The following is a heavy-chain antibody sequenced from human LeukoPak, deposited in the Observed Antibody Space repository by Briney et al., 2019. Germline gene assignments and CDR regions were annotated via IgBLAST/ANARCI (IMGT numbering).Heavy chain of an antibody. Sequence: SETLSLTCTVSGGSISSYYWSWIRQPPGKGLEWIGYIYYSGSTNYNPSLKSRVTISVDTSKNQFSLKLSSVTAADTAVYYCARTYYDILTGYCIGNWFDPWGQGTLVTVSS. CDR2: IYYSGST. CDR1: GGSISSYY. V-gene: IGHV4-59*01. D-gene: IGHD3-9*01. J-gene: IGHJ5*02. CDR3: ARTYYDILTGYCIGNWFDP.